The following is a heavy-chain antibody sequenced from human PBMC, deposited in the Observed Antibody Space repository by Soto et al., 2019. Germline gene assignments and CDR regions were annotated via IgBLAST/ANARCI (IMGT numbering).Heavy chain of an antibody. Sequence: SETLSLTCAVYGGSFSGYYWSWIRQPPGKGLEWIGEINHSGSTNYNPSLKSRVTISVDTSKNQFSLKLSSVTAADTAVYYCARSAGTFDYSGQGTLVTVSS. CDR1: GGSFSGYY. V-gene: IGHV4-34*01. CDR3: ARSAGTFDY. J-gene: IGHJ4*02. CDR2: INHSGST. D-gene: IGHD1-7*01.